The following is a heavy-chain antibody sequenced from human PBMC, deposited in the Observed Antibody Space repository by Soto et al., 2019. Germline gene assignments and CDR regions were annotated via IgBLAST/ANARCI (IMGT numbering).Heavy chain of an antibody. Sequence: QVQLVQSGAEVKKPGSSVKVSCKASGGTFSSYTISWVRQAPGQGLEWMGRIIPILGIANYAQKFQGRVTITADKCTSTAYMELSSLRSEETAVYYCASLYCSGGSCYSTDTYYYYGMDVWGQGTTVTVSS. CDR1: GGTFSSYT. J-gene: IGHJ6*02. D-gene: IGHD2-15*01. CDR2: IIPILGIA. V-gene: IGHV1-69*02. CDR3: ASLYCSGGSCYSTDTYYYYGMDV.